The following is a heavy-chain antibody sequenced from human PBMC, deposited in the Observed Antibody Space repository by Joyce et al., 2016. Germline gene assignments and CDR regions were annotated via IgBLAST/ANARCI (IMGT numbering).Heavy chain of an antibody. CDR2: ISYDGIYK. J-gene: IGHJ4*02. D-gene: IGHD6-25*01. CDR1: GLTLGNYG. V-gene: IGHV3-30*18. Sequence: QVQLVESGGGVVQPGRSLRLSCAASGLTLGNYGVHWVLQATGKGLEWVAVISYDGIYKYYADSVKGRFTISRDNSKNTVFLEMNSLRTEDTAVYYCAKILTATYSSGWFLDYWGQGTLVTVSS. CDR3: AKILTATYSSGWFLDY.